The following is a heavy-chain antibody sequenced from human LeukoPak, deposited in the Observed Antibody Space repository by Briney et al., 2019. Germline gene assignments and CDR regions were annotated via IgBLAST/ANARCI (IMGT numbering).Heavy chain of an antibody. CDR2: INPNSGGT. J-gene: IGHJ3*02. D-gene: IGHD6-19*01. CDR3: ATGGGWYAGCAFDI. CDR1: GYTFTGYY. V-gene: IGHV1-2*04. Sequence: ASVKVSCKASGYTFTGYYMHWVRQAPGQGLEWMGWINPNSGGTNYAQKFQGWVTMTRDTSISTAYMELSRLRSDDTAVYYCATGGGWYAGCAFDIWGQGTMVTVSS.